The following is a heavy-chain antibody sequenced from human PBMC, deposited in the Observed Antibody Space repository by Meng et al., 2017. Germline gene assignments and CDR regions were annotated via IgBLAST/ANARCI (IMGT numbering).Heavy chain of an antibody. D-gene: IGHD2/OR15-2a*01. Sequence: GESLKISCAASGFTFSSYAMHWVRQAPGKGLEWVAVISYDGSNKYYADSVKGRFTISRDNSKNTLYLQMNSLRAEDTAVYYCAVIPRPSEGDFGYWGQGTLVTVSS. V-gene: IGHV3-30*01. CDR2: ISYDGSNK. CDR3: AVIPRPSEGDFGY. J-gene: IGHJ4*02. CDR1: GFTFSSYA.